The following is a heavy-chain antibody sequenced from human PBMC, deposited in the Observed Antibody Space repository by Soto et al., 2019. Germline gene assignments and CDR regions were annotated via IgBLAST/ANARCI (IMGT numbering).Heavy chain of an antibody. CDR1: GFTFSSYA. J-gene: IGHJ4*02. V-gene: IGHV3-23*01. Sequence: EVQLLESGGGLVQPGGSPRLSCAASGFTFSSYAMSWVRLAPGKGLEWVSAITGSGGNTYYADSMKGRFTISRDNSKNTLYLQMTSLRAEDTAVYYCAKQGYDLGHFDYWGQGTLVTVSS. CDR2: ITGSGGNT. CDR3: AKQGYDLGHFDY. D-gene: IGHD3-3*01.